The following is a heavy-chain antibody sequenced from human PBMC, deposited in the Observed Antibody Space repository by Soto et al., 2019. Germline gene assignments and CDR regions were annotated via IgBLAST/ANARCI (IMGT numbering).Heavy chain of an antibody. J-gene: IGHJ6*02. Sequence: SETPSLTCTVSGGSISSGDYYWSWIRQPPGKGLEWIGYIYYSGSTYYNPSLKSRVTISVDTSKNQFSLKLSSVTAADTAVYYCARASPVVTDVWGQGTTVTVAS. CDR3: ARASPVVTDV. D-gene: IGHD2-21*02. CDR2: IYYSGST. V-gene: IGHV4-30-4*01. CDR1: GGSISSGDYY.